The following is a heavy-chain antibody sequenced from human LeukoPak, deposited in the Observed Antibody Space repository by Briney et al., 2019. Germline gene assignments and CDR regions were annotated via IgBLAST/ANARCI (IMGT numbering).Heavy chain of an antibody. Sequence: GSLKVSCKASGYTFIGYYMYWVRQAPGQGLEWMGWINTNSGGTHYAQKFQGRVTMTRDTSMNTAYMELSRLRSDDTAVYYCARARGSYSFDYWGQGTLVTVSP. CDR2: INTNSGGT. CDR3: ARARGSYSFDY. D-gene: IGHD1-26*01. J-gene: IGHJ4*02. CDR1: GYTFIGYY. V-gene: IGHV1-2*02.